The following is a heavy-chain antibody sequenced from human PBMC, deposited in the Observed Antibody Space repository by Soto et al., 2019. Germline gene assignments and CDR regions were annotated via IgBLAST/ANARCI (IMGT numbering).Heavy chain of an antibody. CDR2: TYYRSKWYN. Sequence: SQTLSLTCAISGDSVSSNSAAWNWIRQSPSRGLEWLGRTYYRSKWYNDYAVSVKSRITINPDTSKNQFSLQLNSVTPEDTAVYYCARVVCSITSCYRGEDYFDFWGQGTLVTVSS. J-gene: IGHJ4*02. V-gene: IGHV6-1*01. CDR1: GDSVSSNSAA. CDR3: ARVVCSITSCYRGEDYFDF. D-gene: IGHD2-2*02.